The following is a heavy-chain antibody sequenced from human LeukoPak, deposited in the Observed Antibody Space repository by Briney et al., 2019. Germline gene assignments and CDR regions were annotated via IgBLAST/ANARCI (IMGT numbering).Heavy chain of an antibody. CDR3: AKDRWNTVYTLDF. V-gene: IGHV3-23*01. J-gene: IGHJ4*02. Sequence: GGSLRLSCAASGFTFSTYAMIWVRQAPGQGLEWVSTISGSGGGTHYADSVKGRFTVSRDNSKNTVSLQMNSLGAEDTAVYYCAKDRWNTVYTLDFWGQGTLVTVSS. CDR2: ISGSGGGT. D-gene: IGHD2-8*01. CDR1: GFTFSTYA.